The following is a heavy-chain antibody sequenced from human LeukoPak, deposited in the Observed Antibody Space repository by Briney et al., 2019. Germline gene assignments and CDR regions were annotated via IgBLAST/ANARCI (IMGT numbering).Heavy chain of an antibody. CDR1: GFTFSSYA. J-gene: IGHJ4*02. V-gene: IGHV3-23*01. D-gene: IGHD2-15*01. CDR2: ISGSGGST. CDR3: AKGSSSVVVSANDY. Sequence: GGSLRLSCAASGFTFSSYAMSWVRQAPGKGLEWVSAISGSGGSTYYADSVKGRFTISRDNSKNTLYLQMNSLRAEDTAVYYCAKGSSSVVVSANDYWGQGTLVTVPS.